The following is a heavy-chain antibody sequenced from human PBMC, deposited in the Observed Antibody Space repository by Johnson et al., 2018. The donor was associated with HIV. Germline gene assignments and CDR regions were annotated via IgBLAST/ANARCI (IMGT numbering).Heavy chain of an antibody. D-gene: IGHD6-19*01. Sequence: QVQLVESGGGLVQPGGSLRLSCAASGFTFSTYALHWVRQAPGEGLEWVAVISYDGGDTWYADSVKGRFTVSRDNSKDTLYLQMNNARVEDTALYYWARGIAVSNWVDIWGQGTMVTVSS. J-gene: IGHJ3*02. V-gene: IGHV3-30-3*01. CDR2: ISYDGGDT. CDR3: ARGIAVSNWVDI. CDR1: GFTFSTYA.